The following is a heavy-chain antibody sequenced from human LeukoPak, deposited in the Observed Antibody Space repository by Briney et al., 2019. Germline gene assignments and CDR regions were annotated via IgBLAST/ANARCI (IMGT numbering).Heavy chain of an antibody. D-gene: IGHD4-17*01. CDR1: AFTFSSSA. Sequence: GGSLRLSCAASAFTFSSSAMNWVRQAPGKGLECVSAISGSGDSTYYADSVKGRFTISRDNSKNTLYLQVNSLRAEDTAVYYCAKPRGDYVSYHYGIDVWGQGTTVTVSS. CDR3: AKPRGDYVSYHYGIDV. V-gene: IGHV3-23*01. J-gene: IGHJ6*02. CDR2: ISGSGDST.